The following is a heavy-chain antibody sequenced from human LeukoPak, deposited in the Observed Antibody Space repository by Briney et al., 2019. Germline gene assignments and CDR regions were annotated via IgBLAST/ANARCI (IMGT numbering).Heavy chain of an antibody. V-gene: IGHV3-23*01. D-gene: IGHD3-22*01. CDR3: AKATRVYDSSGYYSA. Sequence: GGSLRLSCAASGVTFSSYAMSWVRQAPGKGLEWVSAISGSGGSTYYADSVKGRFTISRDNSKNTLYLQMNSLRAEDTAVYYCAKATRVYDSSGYYSAWGQGTLVTVSS. CDR1: GVTFSSYA. CDR2: ISGSGGST. J-gene: IGHJ5*02.